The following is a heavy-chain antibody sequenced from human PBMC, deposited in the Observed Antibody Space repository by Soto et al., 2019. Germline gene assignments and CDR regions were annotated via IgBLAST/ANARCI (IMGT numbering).Heavy chain of an antibody. D-gene: IGHD6-13*01. Sequence: EVQLLESGGGLVQSGGSVRLSCAASGFTFSSLWMHWVRQAPGKGLWWVSRINSDGSTIDYADSVKGRFHISRDNAKNMVYVQMNSLRAEDTAVYYCASGSIDYSSSWYDYWGQGTLVTVSS. CDR2: INSDGSTI. CDR1: GFTFSSLW. V-gene: IGHV3-74*01. CDR3: ASGSIDYSSSWYDY. J-gene: IGHJ4*02.